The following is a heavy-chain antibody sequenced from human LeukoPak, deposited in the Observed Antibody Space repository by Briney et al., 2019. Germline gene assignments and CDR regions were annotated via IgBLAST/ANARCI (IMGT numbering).Heavy chain of an antibody. Sequence: GGSLRLSCAASGFTFSSYAMSWVRQAPGKGLEWVSYISSSGSTIYYADSVKGRFTIARDNAKNSLYLQMNSLRAEDTAVYYCARVGSKTRAKRYWGQGTLVTVSS. V-gene: IGHV3-48*03. CDR1: GFTFSSYA. D-gene: IGHD2-2*03. CDR3: ARVGSKTRAKRY. CDR2: ISSSGSTI. J-gene: IGHJ4*02.